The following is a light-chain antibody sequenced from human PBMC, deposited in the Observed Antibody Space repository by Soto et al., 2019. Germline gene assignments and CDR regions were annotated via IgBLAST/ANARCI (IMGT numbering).Light chain of an antibody. CDR2: GNN. CDR1: SANIGAAYN. J-gene: IGLJ1*01. V-gene: IGLV1-40*01. Sequence: QSVLTQPPSVSGAPGQRVTISCTGSSANIGAAYNVDWYQQLPGTAPKLLIYGNNNRPSGVPARFSGSKSGTSASLAIAGLQAEDGGNYYWEAGDDSLIGYVFGTGTKVPAL. CDR3: EAGDDSLIGYV.